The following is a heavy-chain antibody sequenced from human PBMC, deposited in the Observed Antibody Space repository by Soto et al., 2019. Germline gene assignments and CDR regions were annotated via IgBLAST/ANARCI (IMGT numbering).Heavy chain of an antibody. CDR2: IKQDASED. Sequence: EVQVVESGGGLVQPGGSLRLSCAASGFTFSNYWMTWVRQAPGKGLEWVANIKQDASEDFYVDSVKGRFTISRNNAKNLLYLQINSLRVEDTAVYYCARDSGPRAYDAFDIWGQGTMVTVSS. CDR1: GFTFSNYW. J-gene: IGHJ3*02. CDR3: ARDSGPRAYDAFDI. D-gene: IGHD2-8*02. V-gene: IGHV3-7*04.